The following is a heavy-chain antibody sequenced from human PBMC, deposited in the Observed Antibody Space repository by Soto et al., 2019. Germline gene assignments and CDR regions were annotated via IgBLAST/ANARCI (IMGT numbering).Heavy chain of an antibody. Sequence: QVQLVESGGGVVQPGRSLRLSCAASGFTFSSYGMHWVRQAPGKGLEWVAVISYDGSNKYYADSVKGRFTISRDNSKNTLYLQMNSLRAEDTAVYYCAKDGSVAGTDYGMGVWGQGTTVTVSS. CDR1: GFTFSSYG. CDR3: AKDGSVAGTDYGMGV. CDR2: ISYDGSNK. J-gene: IGHJ6*02. V-gene: IGHV3-30*18. D-gene: IGHD6-19*01.